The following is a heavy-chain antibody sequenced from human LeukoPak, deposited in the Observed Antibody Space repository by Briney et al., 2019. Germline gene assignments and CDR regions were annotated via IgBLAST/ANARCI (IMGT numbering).Heavy chain of an antibody. CDR3: ARDYGDYYFDY. V-gene: IGHV3-21*01. CDR2: ISSTGFYK. D-gene: IGHD4-17*01. J-gene: IGHJ4*02. CDR1: GFTFGSYG. Sequence: GGSLRLSCAASGFTFGSYGMNWVRQAPGRGLEWVSSISSTGFYKYYADSVKGRFTISRDNSKTSLYLQMNSLRGEDSGVYYCARDYGDYYFDYWGQGTLVSVSS.